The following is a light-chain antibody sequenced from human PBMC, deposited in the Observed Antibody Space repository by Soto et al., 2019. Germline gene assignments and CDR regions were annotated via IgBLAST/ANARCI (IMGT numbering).Light chain of an antibody. CDR3: LHYYNYPVT. V-gene: IGKV1-6*01. CDR2: AAS. CDR1: QGIRND. J-gene: IGKJ1*01. Sequence: AIQMTQSPSSLSASVGDRVTITCRACQGIRNDLGWYQNKPGKAPKLLIYAASSLQSGVPSRFSGSGSGTDFTLTISSLQTEDFATYYGLHYYNYPVTFGLGSKVDIK.